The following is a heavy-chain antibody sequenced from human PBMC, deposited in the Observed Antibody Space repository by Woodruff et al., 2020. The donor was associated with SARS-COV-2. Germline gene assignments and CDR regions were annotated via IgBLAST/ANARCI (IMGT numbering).Heavy chain of an antibody. D-gene: IGHD5-18*01. V-gene: IGHV4-34*01. CDR3: ARGRGLMVTFNNYFYRDV. J-gene: IGHJ6*03. CDR1: SLSGYY. CDR2: INHSGDT. Sequence: SLSGYYWTWIRQPPGKGLEWIGEINHSGDTNYNPSLKSRVTISVDTSKNQFSLNLSSVTAADTAVYYCARGRGLMVTFNNYFYRDVWGKGTTVT.